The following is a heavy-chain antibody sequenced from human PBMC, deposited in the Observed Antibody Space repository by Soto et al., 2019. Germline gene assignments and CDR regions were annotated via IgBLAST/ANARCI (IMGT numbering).Heavy chain of an antibody. CDR2: IDHSGST. Sequence: QVHLQQWGAGLLKPSETLSLTCAVFGGSFSGYYWSWIRQPPGKGLEWIGEIDHSGSTNYNPSLKSRVTTSVDTSKNQFSLKLTSVTAADTAVYYCARYGSGILFGYWGQGALVTVSS. V-gene: IGHV4-34*01. CDR1: GGSFSGYY. D-gene: IGHD3-10*01. J-gene: IGHJ4*02. CDR3: ARYGSGILFGY.